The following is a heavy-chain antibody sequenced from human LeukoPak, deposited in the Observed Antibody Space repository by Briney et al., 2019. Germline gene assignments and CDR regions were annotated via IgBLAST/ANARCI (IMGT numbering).Heavy chain of an antibody. CDR2: ISSSGSTI. D-gene: IGHD3-22*01. CDR1: GVTFSSYE. V-gene: IGHV3-48*03. CDR3: AELGITMIAGV. Sequence: GGSLRLSCAASGVTFSSYEMNWGRQAPGKGLEWVSYISSSGSTIYYADSVKGRFTISRDNAKNSLYRQMNRRRAEDTAVYYCAELGITMIAGVWGKATTLTISS. J-gene: IGHJ6*04.